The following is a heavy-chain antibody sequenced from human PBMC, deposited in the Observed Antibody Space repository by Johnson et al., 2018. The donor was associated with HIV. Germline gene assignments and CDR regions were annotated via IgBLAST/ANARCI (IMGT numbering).Heavy chain of an antibody. Sequence: VQLVESGGGVVQPGRSLRLSCAASGFSFSSYDMNWVRQGTGKALEWVSTIGPKGDTYYAGSVKGRFIISRENAKNSLYLQMNSLRAGDTAVYFCVRGSGSYSLVKGAFDTWGQGTMVAVSS. V-gene: IGHV3-13*01. D-gene: IGHD1-26*01. CDR2: IGPKGDT. J-gene: IGHJ3*02. CDR1: GFSFSSYD. CDR3: VRGSGSYSLVKGAFDT.